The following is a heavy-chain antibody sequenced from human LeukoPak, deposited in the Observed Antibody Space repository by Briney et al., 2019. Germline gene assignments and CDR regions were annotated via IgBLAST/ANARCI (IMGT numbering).Heavy chain of an antibody. CDR1: GGSISSSSYY. Sequence: SETLSLTCTVSGGSISSSSYYWGWIRQPPGKGLEWIGSIYYSGSTYYNPSLKSRVTISVDTSKNQFSLKLSSVTAANTAVYYSARHGSVAYYDILTGYGARGYFDYWGQGTLVTVSS. CDR2: IYYSGST. D-gene: IGHD3-9*01. CDR3: ARHGSVAYYDILTGYGARGYFDY. V-gene: IGHV4-39*01. J-gene: IGHJ4*02.